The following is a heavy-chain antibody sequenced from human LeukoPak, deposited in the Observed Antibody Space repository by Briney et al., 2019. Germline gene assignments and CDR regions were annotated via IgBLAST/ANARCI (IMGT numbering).Heavy chain of an antibody. CDR2: VIPAFGTA. V-gene: IGHV1-69*06. CDR3: ATQGIGLAGGYFDS. D-gene: IGHD2-8*02. CDR1: GGSFSTFS. Sequence: ASVKVSCKASGGSFSTFSINWVRHAPVQGLEWMGRVIPAFGTADYSQNFQGRVTFTADMSTAAAYMDLRSLRSDDTALYYCATQGIGLAGGYFDSWGQGTRVTVSS. J-gene: IGHJ4*02.